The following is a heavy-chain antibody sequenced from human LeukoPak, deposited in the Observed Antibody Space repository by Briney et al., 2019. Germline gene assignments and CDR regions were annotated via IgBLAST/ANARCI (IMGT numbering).Heavy chain of an antibody. CDR1: GFTFSNAW. Sequence: PGGSLRLSCAASGFTFSNAWMSWVRQAPGKGLEWVGRIKSKTDGGTTDYAAPVKGRFTISRDDSKNTLYLQMNSLKTEDTAVYYCTTNSGSYYDLYNYWGQGTLVTVSS. CDR2: IKSKTDGGTT. CDR3: TTNSGSYYDLYNY. D-gene: IGHD1-26*01. V-gene: IGHV3-15*01. J-gene: IGHJ4*02.